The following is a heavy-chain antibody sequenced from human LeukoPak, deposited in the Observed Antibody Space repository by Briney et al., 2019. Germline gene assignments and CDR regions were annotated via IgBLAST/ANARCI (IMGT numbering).Heavy chain of an antibody. D-gene: IGHD6-13*01. V-gene: IGHV3-30-3*02. CDR1: GFTFSSYA. J-gene: IGHJ6*03. CDR3: AKQAAGIYYYYYYYMDV. Sequence: GGSLRLSCAASGFTFSSYAMHWVRQAPGKGLEWGAVISYDGSNKYYADSVKGRFTISRDNSKNTLYLQMNSLRAEDTAVYYCAKQAAGIYYYYYYYMDVWGKGPTVTVSS. CDR2: ISYDGSNK.